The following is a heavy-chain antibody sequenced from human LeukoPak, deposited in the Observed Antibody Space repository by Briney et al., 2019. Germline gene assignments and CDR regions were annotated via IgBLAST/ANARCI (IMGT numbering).Heavy chain of an antibody. D-gene: IGHD3-3*01. CDR3: ARGRLGYDFWSGYYPTYAPFDY. CDR1: GYTFTSYD. J-gene: IGHJ4*02. Sequence: ASVKVSCKASGYTFTSYDINWVRQATGQGLEWMGWMNPISGNTGYAQKFQGRVTMTRNTSISTAYMELSSLRSEDTAVYYCARGRLGYDFWSGYYPTYAPFDYWGQGTLVTVSS. V-gene: IGHV1-8*01. CDR2: MNPISGNT.